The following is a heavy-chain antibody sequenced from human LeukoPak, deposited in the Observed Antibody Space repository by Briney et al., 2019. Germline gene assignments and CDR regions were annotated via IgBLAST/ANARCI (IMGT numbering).Heavy chain of an antibody. CDR2: IKQDGGEK. CDR3: ARGWNYAFRFDN. Sequence: PGGSLRLSCAASGFICSDYWMTWVRQAPGKGLEWVAHIKQDGGEKYFVDSVKGRFTISRDNAKNLVYLQMSSLRAEDTAVYYCARGWNYAFRFDNWGRGTLVTVST. D-gene: IGHD1-7*01. J-gene: IGHJ4*02. V-gene: IGHV3-7*01. CDR1: GFICSDYW.